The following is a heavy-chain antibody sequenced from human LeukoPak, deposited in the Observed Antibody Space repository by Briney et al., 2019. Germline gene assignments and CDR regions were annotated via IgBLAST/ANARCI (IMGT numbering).Heavy chain of an antibody. V-gene: IGHV4-4*07. Sequence: SETLSLTCTVSGGSISNYYWSWLRQPAGKGLESIGHISTSGSTNYNPSLKSRVTMSVDTSKNQFSLKLSSVTAADTAVYYCARVRYSDSSVLTRKRSYYFDYWGQGTLVTVSS. CDR1: GGSISNYY. CDR2: ISTSGST. CDR3: ARVRYSDSSVLTRKRSYYFDY. J-gene: IGHJ4*02. D-gene: IGHD3-22*01.